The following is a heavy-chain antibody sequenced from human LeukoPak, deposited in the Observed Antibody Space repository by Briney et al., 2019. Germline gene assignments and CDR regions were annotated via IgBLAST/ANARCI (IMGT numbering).Heavy chain of an antibody. Sequence: GGSLRLSCAASGFTFSSYWMHWVRQAPGKGLVWVSRINSDGSSTSYADSVKGRFTISRDNSKNTLYLQMNSLRAEDMAVYYCAKDGVYDSSGYYFDYWGQGTLVTVSS. D-gene: IGHD3-22*01. J-gene: IGHJ4*02. CDR2: INSDGSST. CDR3: AKDGVYDSSGYYFDY. V-gene: IGHV3-74*01. CDR1: GFTFSSYW.